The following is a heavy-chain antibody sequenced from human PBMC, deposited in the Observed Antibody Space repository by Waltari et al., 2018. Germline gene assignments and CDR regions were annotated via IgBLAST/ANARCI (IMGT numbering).Heavy chain of an antibody. J-gene: IGHJ1*01. Sequence: QLQLQESGPGLVRPSETLSPTCTVSGGSVTTNYNWAWISQPPGKGLEWMGNMQYRGSTFYNPSLMSRVTISLDTSKNQFSLTLTSVDAADTAVYFCGRIAFGDDGGYFQYWGQGTLVTVSS. CDR3: GRIAFGDDGGYFQY. D-gene: IGHD4-17*01. V-gene: IGHV4-39*01. CDR1: GGSVTTNYN. CDR2: MQYRGST.